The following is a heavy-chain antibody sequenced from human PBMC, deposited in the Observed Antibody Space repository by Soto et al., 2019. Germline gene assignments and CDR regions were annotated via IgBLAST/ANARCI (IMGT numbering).Heavy chain of an antibody. CDR2: ISAYNGNT. CDR1: GYTFTSYG. D-gene: IGHD6-19*01. CDR3: ARVKSVAGYYYGMDV. J-gene: IGHJ6*02. V-gene: IGHV1-18*01. Sequence: ASVKVSCKASGYTFTSYGISWVRQAPGQGLEWMGWISAYNGNTNYAQKLQGRVTMTTDTSTSTAYMELRSLRSDDTAVYYCARVKSVAGYYYGMDVWGQGTSVTVSS.